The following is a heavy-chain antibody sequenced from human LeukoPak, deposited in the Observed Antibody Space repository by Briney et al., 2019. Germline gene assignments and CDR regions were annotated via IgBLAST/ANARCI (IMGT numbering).Heavy chain of an antibody. CDR1: GYSFTSYW. CDR2: IYPGDSDT. J-gene: IGHJ4*02. D-gene: IGHD3-10*01. CDR3: ARLPSMVRGVIIGDYFDY. Sequence: GESLKISCKGSGYSFTSYWIGWVRQMPGKGLEWMGIIYPGDSDTRYSPSFQGQVTISADKSISTAYLQWSSLKASDTATYYCARLPSMVRGVIIGDYFDYWGQGTLVTVSS. V-gene: IGHV5-51*01.